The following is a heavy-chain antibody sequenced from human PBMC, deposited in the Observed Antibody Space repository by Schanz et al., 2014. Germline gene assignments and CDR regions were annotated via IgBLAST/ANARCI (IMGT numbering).Heavy chain of an antibody. V-gene: IGHV3-30*18. Sequence: VQLVESGGGVVQPGRSLRLSRAASGFTFSTHAMHWVRQAPGKGLEWVALVSSDGNNDYYTDSVKGRFTISRDNSKNTVHLQMNSLRAEDTAVYYCAKQHIVRGVIYLNWFDSWGQGTLXTVSS. CDR2: VSSDGNND. CDR3: AKQHIVRGVIYLNWFDS. D-gene: IGHD3-10*01. J-gene: IGHJ5*01. CDR1: GFTFSTHA.